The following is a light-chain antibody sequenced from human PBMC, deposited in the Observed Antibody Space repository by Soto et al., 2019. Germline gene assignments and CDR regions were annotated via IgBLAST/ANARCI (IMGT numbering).Light chain of an antibody. Sequence: TVMTQSPATLSVSPGERATLSCRANESVSRNLAWYQQRPGQAPRLLISGASTRATGIPARFSGIGSGTDFTLTISSLQSGDFAIYYCQQYNNWPMYTFGPGTKLE. CDR3: QQYNNWPMYT. CDR1: ESVSRN. V-gene: IGKV3-15*01. J-gene: IGKJ2*01. CDR2: GAS.